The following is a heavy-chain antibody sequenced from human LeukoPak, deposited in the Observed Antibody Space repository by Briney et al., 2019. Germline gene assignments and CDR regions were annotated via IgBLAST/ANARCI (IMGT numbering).Heavy chain of an antibody. CDR3: ASALYSSLFGVGDY. CDR1: GGTFSSYA. CDR2: IIPILGIA. D-gene: IGHD6-6*01. J-gene: IGHJ4*02. Sequence: SVKVSCKASGGTFSSYAISWVRQAPGQGLEWMGRIIPILGIANYAQKFQGRVTITADKSTSTAYMELSSLRSEDTAVYYCASALYSSLFGVGDYWGQGTLVTVSS. V-gene: IGHV1-69*04.